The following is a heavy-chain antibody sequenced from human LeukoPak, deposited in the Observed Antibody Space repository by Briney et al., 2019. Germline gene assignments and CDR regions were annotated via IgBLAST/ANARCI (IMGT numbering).Heavy chain of an antibody. CDR1: GGSISSSSFY. Sequence: SETLSLTCTVSGGSISSSSFYWGWIRQPPGKGLECIGSIYSSRNTYYNPPLKSGVSISVDTSKNQFSLKLSSVTAAETAVYYCARHPGRLFDYWGQGTLVTVSS. V-gene: IGHV4-39*01. CDR3: ARHPGRLFDY. CDR2: IYSSRNT. J-gene: IGHJ4*02.